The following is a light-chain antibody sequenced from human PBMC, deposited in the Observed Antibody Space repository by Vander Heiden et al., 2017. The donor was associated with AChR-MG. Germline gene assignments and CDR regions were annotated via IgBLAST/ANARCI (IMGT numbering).Light chain of an antibody. CDR1: QRFSGS. J-gene: IGKJ3*01. CDR2: AAT. V-gene: IGKV1-39*01. Sequence: DNQMTQSPSSLSASVGDRVTIACRASQRFSGSLNWYQQKSGKAPKLLIFAATSLQSRVPARFSGSGSGTNFTLTISSLQPEDFATYYCQQTDSGPLFTFGPGTKVDL. CDR3: QQTDSGPLFT.